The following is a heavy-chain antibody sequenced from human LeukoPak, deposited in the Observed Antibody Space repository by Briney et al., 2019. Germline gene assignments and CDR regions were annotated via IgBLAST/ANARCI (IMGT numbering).Heavy chain of an antibody. V-gene: IGHV1-69*13. Sequence: GASVKVSCKASGGTFSSYAISWVRQAPGQGLEWMGGIIPIFGTANYAQKFQGRVTITADESTSTAYMELSSLRAEDTALYYCAKVNPYYYDSSGYQQGWFDPWGQGTLVTVSS. CDR1: GGTFSSYA. D-gene: IGHD3-22*01. CDR3: AKVNPYYYDSSGYQQGWFDP. J-gene: IGHJ5*02. CDR2: IIPIFGTA.